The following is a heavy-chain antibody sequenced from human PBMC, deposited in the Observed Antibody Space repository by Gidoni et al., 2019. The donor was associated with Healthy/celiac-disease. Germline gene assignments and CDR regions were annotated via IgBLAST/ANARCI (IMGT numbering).Heavy chain of an antibody. D-gene: IGHD3-3*01. CDR3: AREGYDFRSGYAKTCYFDL. CDR1: GGSFSDYY. V-gene: IGHV4-34*01. Sequence: QVQLQQWGAGLLKPSETLSLTCAVYGGSFSDYYWSWIRQPPGKGLEWIGEINHSGSTNYNPSLKSRVTISVDTSKNQFSLRLSSVTAADTAVYYCAREGYDFRSGYAKTCYFDLWGRGTLVTVSS. CDR2: INHSGST. J-gene: IGHJ2*01.